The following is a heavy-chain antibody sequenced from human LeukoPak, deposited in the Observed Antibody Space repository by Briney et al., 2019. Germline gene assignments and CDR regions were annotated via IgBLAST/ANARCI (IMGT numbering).Heavy chain of an antibody. V-gene: IGHV4-38-2*02. D-gene: IGHD3-10*01. CDR3: ARSLLWFGDSRFDY. J-gene: IGHJ4*02. Sequence: SETLSLTCTVSGYSISSGYYWGWIRQPPGKGLEWIGSIYHSGSTNYNPSLKSRVTISVDTSKNQFSLKLSSVTAADTAVYYCARSLLWFGDSRFDYWGQGTLVTVSS. CDR1: GYSISSGYY. CDR2: IYHSGST.